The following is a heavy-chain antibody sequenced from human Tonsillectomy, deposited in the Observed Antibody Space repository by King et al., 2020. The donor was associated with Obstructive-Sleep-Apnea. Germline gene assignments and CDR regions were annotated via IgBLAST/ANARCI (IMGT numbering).Heavy chain of an antibody. Sequence: VQLVESGGGVVQPGRSLRLSCAASGFTFSHYAMHWVRQAPGKGLEWVAVISYDGSNKYYADSVKGRFTISRENFKNTLYLQMNSLKVEETAVYYCARVYVSTSSGGHPDYWGQGTLVTVSS. D-gene: IGHD6-6*01. CDR3: ARVYVSTSSGGHPDY. CDR2: ISYDGSNK. J-gene: IGHJ4*02. V-gene: IGHV3-30-3*01. CDR1: GFTFSHYA.